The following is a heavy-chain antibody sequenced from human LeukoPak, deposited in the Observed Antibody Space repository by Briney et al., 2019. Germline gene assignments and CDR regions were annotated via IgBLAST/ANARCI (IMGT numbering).Heavy chain of an antibody. Sequence: GGSLRLSCAVSGITLSNYGMSWVRQAPGKGLEWVAGISDSGGSANYADSVKGRFTISRDNPKNTLYLQMNSLRAEDTAVYFCARRGVVIRVILVGFHKEAFYFDSWGQGALVTVSS. J-gene: IGHJ4*02. CDR1: GITLSNYG. CDR2: ISDSGGSA. CDR3: ARRGVVIRVILVGFHKEAFYFDS. V-gene: IGHV3-23*01. D-gene: IGHD3-22*01.